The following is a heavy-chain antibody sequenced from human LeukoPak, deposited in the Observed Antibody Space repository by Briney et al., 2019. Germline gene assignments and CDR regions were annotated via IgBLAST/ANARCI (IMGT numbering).Heavy chain of an antibody. J-gene: IGHJ4*02. CDR1: GYTFTSYD. CDR3: ARDGPGAGPYYFDY. CDR2: MNPNSGNT. Sequence: GASVKVSCKASGYTFTSYDINWVRQATGQGLEWMGWMNPNSGNTGYAQKFQGRVTMTRNTSISTAYMELSSLRSEDTAVYYCARDGPGAGPYYFDYWGQGTLVTVSS. V-gene: IGHV1-8*01. D-gene: IGHD6-19*01.